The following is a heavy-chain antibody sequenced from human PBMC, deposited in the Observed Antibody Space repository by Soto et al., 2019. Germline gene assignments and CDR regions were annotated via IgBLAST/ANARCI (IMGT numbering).Heavy chain of an antibody. Sequence: GGSLRLSCAASGFTFDDYAMHWVRQAPGKGLEWVSGISWNSGSIGYADSVKGRFTISRDNAKNSLYLQMNSLRAEDTALYYCAKAYAVAGFDYWGQGTLVTVSS. CDR1: GFTFDDYA. V-gene: IGHV3-9*01. CDR2: ISWNSGSI. D-gene: IGHD6-19*01. CDR3: AKAYAVAGFDY. J-gene: IGHJ4*02.